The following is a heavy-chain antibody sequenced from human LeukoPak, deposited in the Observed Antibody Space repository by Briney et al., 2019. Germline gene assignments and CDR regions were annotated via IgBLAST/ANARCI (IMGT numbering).Heavy chain of an antibody. Sequence: GGSLRLSCAASGFTFSSYGMHWVRQAPGKGLEWVAVISYDGSNKYYADSVKGRFTISRDNSKNTLYLQMNSLRAEDTAVYYCARDSNSGSDPFDYWGQGTLVTVSS. CDR1: GFTFSSYG. CDR3: ARDSNSGSDPFDY. CDR2: ISYDGSNK. J-gene: IGHJ4*02. D-gene: IGHD1-26*01. V-gene: IGHV3-30*03.